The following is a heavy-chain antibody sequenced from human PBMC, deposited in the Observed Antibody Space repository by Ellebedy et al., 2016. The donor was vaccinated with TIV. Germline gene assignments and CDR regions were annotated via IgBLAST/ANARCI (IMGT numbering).Heavy chain of an antibody. V-gene: IGHV4-59*11. CDR3: AAHDRSGRSSTPLGRY. CDR2: MYYSGST. D-gene: IGHD6-19*01. Sequence: MPSETLSLTCTVSGCSISSHYWTWIRQPPGKGLEWIGYMYYSGSTNYNPSLKSRVTISVDTSKNQFSLKLTSVTAADTAVYYCAAHDRSGRSSTPLGRYWGQGTLITVSS. CDR1: GCSISSHY. J-gene: IGHJ4*02.